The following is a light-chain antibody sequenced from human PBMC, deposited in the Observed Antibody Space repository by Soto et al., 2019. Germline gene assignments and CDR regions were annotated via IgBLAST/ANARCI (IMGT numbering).Light chain of an antibody. CDR3: QLYGSSSDA. J-gene: IGKJ5*01. CDR2: GAS. Sequence: VLTNAPVTLSLSPEERATLSCRASQSVSSSYLAWYQQKPGQAPRLLIYGASSRATGILYRFSGSGSGTDFTLTISRLEPEDLAVYYCQLYGSSSDAFGQGTRLEIK. V-gene: IGKV3-20*01. CDR1: QSVSSSY.